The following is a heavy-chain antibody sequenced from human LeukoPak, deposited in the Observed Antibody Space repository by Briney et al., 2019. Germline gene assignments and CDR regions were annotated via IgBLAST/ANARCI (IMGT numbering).Heavy chain of an antibody. Sequence: ASVKVSCKASGYTFVSYGINWVRQAPGQGLEWMGWISVYNGNTNYAQKVQGRVTITADESTSTAYMELSSLRSEDTAVYYCASQGSAMVRGVNDYWGQGTLVTVSS. V-gene: IGHV1-18*01. D-gene: IGHD3-10*01. J-gene: IGHJ4*02. CDR2: ISVYNGNT. CDR3: ASQGSAMVRGVNDY. CDR1: GYTFVSYG.